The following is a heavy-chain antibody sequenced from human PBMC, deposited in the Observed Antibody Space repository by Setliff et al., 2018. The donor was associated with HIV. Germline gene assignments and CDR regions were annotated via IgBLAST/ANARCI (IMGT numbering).Heavy chain of an antibody. CDR3: AKQRYYDGNDGFDV. D-gene: IGHD3-3*01. CDR1: GFTFSNYD. CDR2: ISGSGYP. J-gene: IGHJ3*01. Sequence: GGSLRLSCAASGFTFSNYDMNWVRQAPGKGLEWVSSISGSGYPYYADSVKGRFTISRDNSKNTLFLQMDSLRAEDTALYYCAKQRYYDGNDGFDVWGQGTMVTVSS. V-gene: IGHV3-23*01.